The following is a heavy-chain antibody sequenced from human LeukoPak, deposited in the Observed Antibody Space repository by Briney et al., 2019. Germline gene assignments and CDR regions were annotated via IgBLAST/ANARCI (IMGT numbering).Heavy chain of an antibody. CDR2: MDGSGGYI. Sequence: QSGGSLRLSCAASGFTFRSFAMIWVRQSPGKGLEWVSAMDGSGGYIYYADSVRGRFTISRDNSKNTLYLQMNSLRAEDTAVYYCATSYYYDSSGYPLYYFDYWGQGTLVTVSS. J-gene: IGHJ4*02. V-gene: IGHV3-23*01. D-gene: IGHD3-22*01. CDR3: ATSYYYDSSGYPLYYFDY. CDR1: GFTFRSFA.